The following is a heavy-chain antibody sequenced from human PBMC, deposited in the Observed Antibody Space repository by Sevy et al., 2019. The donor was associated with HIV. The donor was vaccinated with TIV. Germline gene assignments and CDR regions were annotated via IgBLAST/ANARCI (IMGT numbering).Heavy chain of an antibody. CDR3: ARGGGRTDWGMDV. CDR1: GGSTSTYY. CDR2: ISDSGFS. V-gene: IGHV4-59*01. D-gene: IGHD1-1*01. J-gene: IGHJ6*04. Sequence: SETLSLTCTVSGGSTSTYYWNWIRQPPGKGQEWIGYISDSGFSNDNPSLRSRVTISIDTSKNQFSLRLTSVSAADTAVYYCARGGGRTDWGMDVWGTGTTVTVSS.